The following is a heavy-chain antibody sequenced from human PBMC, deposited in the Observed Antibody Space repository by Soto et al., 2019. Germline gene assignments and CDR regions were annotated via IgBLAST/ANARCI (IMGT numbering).Heavy chain of an antibody. D-gene: IGHD3-3*01. Sequence: EVQLVESGGGLVQPGGSLRLSCAASGFTFSSYWMSWVRQAPGKGLEWVANIKQDGSEKYYVDSVKGRFTISRDNAKNLIDLQMNSLRGEGTAVFYCAGGGASYDFWSGYYPYYYYGMDVWGQGTTVTVSS. CDR3: AGGGASYDFWSGYYPYYYYGMDV. CDR2: IKQDGSEK. V-gene: IGHV3-7*03. CDR1: GFTFSSYW. J-gene: IGHJ6*02.